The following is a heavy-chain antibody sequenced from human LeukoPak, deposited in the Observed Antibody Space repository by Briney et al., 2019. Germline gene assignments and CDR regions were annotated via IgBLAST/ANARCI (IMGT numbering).Heavy chain of an antibody. CDR1: GFTFSSYS. Sequence: RGSLRLSCAASGFTFSSYSMNWVRQAPGKGLEWVSSISSSGGYIYYAASVKGRFTISRDNAKNSLYLQMNSLRAEDTAVYYCARDSGSALVWWRSKGGTFDIWGQGTMVNVSS. D-gene: IGHD2-21*01. CDR2: ISSSGGYI. CDR3: ARDSGSALVWWRSKGGTFDI. V-gene: IGHV3-21*01. J-gene: IGHJ3*02.